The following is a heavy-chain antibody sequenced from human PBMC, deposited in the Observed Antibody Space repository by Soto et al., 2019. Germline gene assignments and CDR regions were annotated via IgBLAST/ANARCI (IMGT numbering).Heavy chain of an antibody. D-gene: IGHD3-3*01. CDR2: IIPMFGTA. V-gene: IGHV1-69*13. Sequence: VASVKVSCKASGGTFNSYALNWVRQPPGQGLEWMGGIIPMFGTANYAQKFQGRVTITADEFTSTAYMELSSLRSEDTAVYYCARHPRYYDFWSGYSHYFDYWGQGTLGTVSS. CDR3: ARHPRYYDFWSGYSHYFDY. CDR1: GGTFNSYA. J-gene: IGHJ4*02.